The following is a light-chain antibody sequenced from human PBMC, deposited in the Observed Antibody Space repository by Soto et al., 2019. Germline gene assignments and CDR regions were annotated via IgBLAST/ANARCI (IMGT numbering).Light chain of an antibody. CDR3: QQYNTFPRT. J-gene: IGKJ1*01. Sequence: DIQMPHPPSPLAASAGDRVTITCRARKSIRCYVAWYQKKPGKAPNLLIYGGSSLESGVPSRFSGSGSGTEFALTISSLQPDDFATYYCQQYNTFPRTFGQGPKVEF. V-gene: IGKV1-5*01. CDR1: KSIRCY. CDR2: GGS.